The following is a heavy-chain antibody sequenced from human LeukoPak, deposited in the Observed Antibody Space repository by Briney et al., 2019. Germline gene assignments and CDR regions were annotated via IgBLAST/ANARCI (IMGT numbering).Heavy chain of an antibody. Sequence: ASVKVSCKASGYTFTGYYMQWVRQAPGQGLEWMGWINPNNGGTNYAQKFQGGVTMTRDTSISTAYMELSRLRSDDTAVYYCARVDNTFGGLIGNAVDYWGQGTLVTVSS. CDR2: INPNNGGT. V-gene: IGHV1-2*02. CDR3: ARVDNTFGGLIGNAVDY. CDR1: GYTFTGYY. D-gene: IGHD3-16*02. J-gene: IGHJ4*02.